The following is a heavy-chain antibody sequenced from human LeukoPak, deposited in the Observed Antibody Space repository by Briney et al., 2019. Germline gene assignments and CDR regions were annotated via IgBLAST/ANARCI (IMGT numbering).Heavy chain of an antibody. D-gene: IGHD5-24*01. CDR1: GGSISSYY. J-gene: IGHJ4*02. CDR2: IYYSGST. V-gene: IGHV4-59*01. CDR3: ARGGGRWLQLGLDY. Sequence: KSSETLSLTCTVSGGSISSYYWSWIRHPPGMGLEWIGYIYYSGSTNYNPSLKSRVTISVDTSKNQFSLKLSSVTAADTAVYYCARGGGRWLQLGLDYWGQGTLVTVSS.